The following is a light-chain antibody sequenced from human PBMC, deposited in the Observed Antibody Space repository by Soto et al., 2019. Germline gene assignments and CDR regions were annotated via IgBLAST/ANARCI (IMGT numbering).Light chain of an antibody. Sequence: DIQMTQSPTSLSASVGDSVTIACRAGHPIGRYLHWYQQRPGKAPNLLIYDAYILQSGVPSRFSGSGSGTDFTLNISSLQPEDFATYYCQQSYSSPLTFGPGTKVDI. J-gene: IGKJ3*01. CDR2: DAY. CDR1: HPIGRY. V-gene: IGKV1-39*01. CDR3: QQSYSSPLT.